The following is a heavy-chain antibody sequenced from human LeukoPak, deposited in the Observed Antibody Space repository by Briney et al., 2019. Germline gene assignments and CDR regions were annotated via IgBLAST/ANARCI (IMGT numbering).Heavy chain of an antibody. J-gene: IGHJ4*02. CDR3: ARRGDDSSGYYHSCYFDY. Sequence: PGRSLRLSCAASGFTFDDYAMHWVRQAPGKGLEWVSGISWNSGSIYYADSVKGRFTISRDNAKNSLYLQMNSLRAEDTAVYYCARRGDDSSGYYHSCYFDYWGQGTLVTVSS. CDR2: ISWNSGSI. V-gene: IGHV3-9*01. CDR1: GFTFDDYA. D-gene: IGHD3-22*01.